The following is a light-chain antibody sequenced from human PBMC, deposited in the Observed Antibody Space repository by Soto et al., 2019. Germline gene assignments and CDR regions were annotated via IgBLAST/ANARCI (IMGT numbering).Light chain of an antibody. CDR2: GAS. Sequence: EIVLTQSPGTLSLSPGERATLSCRANQSVSSSYLAWYQQKPGQAPRPLIYGASSRAIGIPDRFSGSGSGTDFTLTISRLEPEGFAVYYCQQYGSSPWTFGQGTKVDIK. V-gene: IGKV3-20*01. CDR1: QSVSSSY. CDR3: QQYGSSPWT. J-gene: IGKJ1*01.